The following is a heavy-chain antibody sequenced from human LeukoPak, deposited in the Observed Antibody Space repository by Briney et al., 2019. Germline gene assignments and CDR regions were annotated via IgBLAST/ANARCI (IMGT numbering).Heavy chain of an antibody. CDR2: ISYDGSNK. CDR1: GFTFSSYA. Sequence: GGSLRLSCAASGFTFSSYAMHWVRQAPGKGLEWVAVISYDGSNKYYADSVKGRFTISRDNSKNTLYLQMNSLRAEDTAVYYCARDLQDCSGGSCCSEDNWFDPWGQGTLVTVSS. V-gene: IGHV3-30*01. D-gene: IGHD2-15*01. CDR3: ARDLQDCSGGSCCSEDNWFDP. J-gene: IGHJ5*02.